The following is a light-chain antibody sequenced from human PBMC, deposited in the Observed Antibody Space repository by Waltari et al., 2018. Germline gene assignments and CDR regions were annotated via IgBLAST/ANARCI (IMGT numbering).Light chain of an antibody. CDR3: QKYDRLPAT. CDR2: GAP. Sequence: EIVLTQSPGTLSLSPGERGTLSCRASQSVSRFLAWYQQKPGKAPRPPLYGAPTRATGIPDRFSGSGSGTDFSLTISRLEPEDFAVYYCQKYDRLPATFGQGTKVEIK. V-gene: IGKV3-20*01. J-gene: IGKJ1*01. CDR1: QSVSRF.